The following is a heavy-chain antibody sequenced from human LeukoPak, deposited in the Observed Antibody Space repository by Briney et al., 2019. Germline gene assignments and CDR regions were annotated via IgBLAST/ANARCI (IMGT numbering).Heavy chain of an antibody. CDR3: ARDLAYSRLDY. CDR2: IWYDGSKE. CDR1: GFTFRSHG. Sequence: GGSLRLSCAASGFTFRSHGMHWVRQAPGKGLEWAAVIWYDGSKEYYADSVKGRFTVSRDNSKNTLYLQMNSLRVEDTAFYYCARDLAYSRLDYWGQGMLVTVSS. V-gene: IGHV3-33*01. D-gene: IGHD5-18*01. J-gene: IGHJ4*02.